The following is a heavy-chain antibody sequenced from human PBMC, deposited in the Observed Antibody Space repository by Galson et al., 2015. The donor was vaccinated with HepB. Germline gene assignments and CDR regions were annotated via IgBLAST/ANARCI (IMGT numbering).Heavy chain of an antibody. CDR3: ARGWGPTMVRGLISPWFDP. CDR1: GFTFSSYD. Sequence: SLRLSCAASGFTFSSYDMHWVRQVTGKGLEWVSAIGTAGETYYADAVKGRFTISRENVKNSLYLQMNSLRAGDTAVYYCARGWGPTMVRGLISPWFDPWGQGTLVTVSS. V-gene: IGHV3-13*04. D-gene: IGHD3-10*01. J-gene: IGHJ5*02. CDR2: IGTAGET.